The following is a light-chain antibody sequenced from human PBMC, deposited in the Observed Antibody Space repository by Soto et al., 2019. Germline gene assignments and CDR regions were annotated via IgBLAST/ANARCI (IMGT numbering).Light chain of an antibody. J-gene: IGKJ1*01. Sequence: DIQMTQSPSILSASVGDRVTITCXASQSISSWLAWYQKKPGKAPNLLIYKASHLENGVPSRFSGSGSGTEFTLTISSLQPDDFATYYCQQYKSYSWTFGQGTKVDIK. CDR2: KAS. CDR3: QQYKSYSWT. V-gene: IGKV1-5*03. CDR1: QSISSW.